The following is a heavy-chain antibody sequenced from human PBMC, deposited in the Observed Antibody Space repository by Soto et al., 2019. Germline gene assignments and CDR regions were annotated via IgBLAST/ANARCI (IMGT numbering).Heavy chain of an antibody. D-gene: IGHD2-15*01. Sequence: QVQLQESGPGLVKPSQTLSLTCTVSGGSISSGGYYWSWLRQHPGKGLEWIGYIYYSGSTYYNPHLQCRITLSVDTSKSQFSLNLSCVAAAETVVYYFARSAPAASGAEGDYWGQGTLVTVSS. CDR2: IYYSGST. CDR1: GGSISSGGYY. J-gene: IGHJ4*02. V-gene: IGHV4-31*03. CDR3: ARSAPAASGAEGDY.